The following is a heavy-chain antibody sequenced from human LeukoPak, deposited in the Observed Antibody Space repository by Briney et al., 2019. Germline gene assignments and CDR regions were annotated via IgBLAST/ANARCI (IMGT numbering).Heavy chain of an antibody. J-gene: IGHJ4*02. Sequence: PGGSLRLSCVGSGFTFSNYWMSWVPQAPGKGREWVAHIKEVGGEKYYVDAVKGRFTTSRDNAKNSLYMEMHSLGADDTAVYYCGIGPLIAEPGNYWGQGTLVTVSS. CDR3: GIGPLIAEPGNY. D-gene: IGHD6-19*01. CDR2: IKEVGGEK. V-gene: IGHV3-7*01. CDR1: GFTFSNYW.